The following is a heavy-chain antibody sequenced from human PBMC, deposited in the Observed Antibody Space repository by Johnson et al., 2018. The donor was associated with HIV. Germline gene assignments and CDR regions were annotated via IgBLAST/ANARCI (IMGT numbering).Heavy chain of an antibody. J-gene: IGHJ3*02. CDR1: GFTFSSYW. V-gene: IGHV3-7*03. CDR3: ARGPYQLDWPDVAFDI. Sequence: VQLVESGGGLVQPGGSLRLSCAASGFTFSSYWMSWVRQAPGKGLEWVANIKQDGSEKYYVDSVKGRFTNSRDNAKNSLYLQMNSLRAEDTAVYYCARGPYQLDWPDVAFDIWGQGTTVTVSS. D-gene: IGHD3/OR15-3a*01. CDR2: IKQDGSEK.